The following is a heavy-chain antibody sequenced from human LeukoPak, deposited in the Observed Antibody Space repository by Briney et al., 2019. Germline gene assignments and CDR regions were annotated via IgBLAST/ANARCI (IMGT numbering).Heavy chain of an antibody. CDR3: ARDALEGEWELQRPFDY. V-gene: IGHV3-48*01. CDR1: GFTFSSYS. D-gene: IGHD1-26*01. CDR2: ISSSSSTI. J-gene: IGHJ4*02. Sequence: GGSLRLSCAASGFTFSSYSMNWVRQAPGKGLEWVSYISSSSSTIYYADSVKGRFTSSRDNAKNSLYLQMNSLRAEDTAVYYCARDALEGEWELQRPFDYWGQGTLVTVSS.